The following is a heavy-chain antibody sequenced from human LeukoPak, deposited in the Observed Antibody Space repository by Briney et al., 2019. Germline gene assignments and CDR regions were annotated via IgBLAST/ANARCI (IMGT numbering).Heavy chain of an antibody. J-gene: IGHJ4*02. Sequence: PSETLSLTCTVSGGSISSYYWSWIRQPAGKGLEWIGRIYTSGSTNYNPSLKSRVTISVDKSKNQFSLKLSSVTAADTAVYYCARGIPNWGSEVDYFDFWAREPWSPSPQ. CDR3: ARGIPNWGSEVDYFDF. D-gene: IGHD7-27*01. V-gene: IGHV4-4*07. CDR1: GGSISSYY. CDR2: IYTSGST.